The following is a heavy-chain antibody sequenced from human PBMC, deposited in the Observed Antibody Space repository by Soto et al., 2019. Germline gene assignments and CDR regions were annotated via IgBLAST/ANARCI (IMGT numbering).Heavy chain of an antibody. D-gene: IGHD6-13*01. CDR1: GGTFNNYA. J-gene: IGHJ4*02. CDR3: ASSYGTSWYGDY. V-gene: IGHV1-69*01. Sequence: QLVLVQSGTEVKKPGPSVKVSCKASGGTFNNYAVTWVRQAPGQGLEWMGGIIPIKGTANYAQKFQGRVTITADEFTSTAYMELSRLTFEDTAVYYCASSYGTSWYGDYWGQGTLVTVSS. CDR2: IIPIKGTA.